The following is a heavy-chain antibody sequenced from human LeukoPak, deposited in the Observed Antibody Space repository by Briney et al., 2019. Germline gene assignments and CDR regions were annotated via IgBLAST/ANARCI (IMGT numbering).Heavy chain of an antibody. CDR3: ARGGDKNVM. CDR2: INANGGRK. D-gene: IGHD3-10*01. V-gene: IGHV3-23*01. CDR1: GFTFTSYS. J-gene: IGHJ4*02. Sequence: GGSLRLSCAASGFTFTSYSMSWVRQAPGKGLEWVTGINANGGRKYYADSVKGRFTIFRDNAKNTLYLQMDSLRAEDTAVYYCARGGDKNVMGGQGTLVTVSS.